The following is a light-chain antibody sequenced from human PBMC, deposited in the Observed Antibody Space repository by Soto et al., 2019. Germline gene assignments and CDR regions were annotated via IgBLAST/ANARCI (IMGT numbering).Light chain of an antibody. CDR1: SGSIASNY. CDR2: EDN. CDR3: QSYDSSNHVV. Sequence: NFMLTQPHSVSESPGKTVTISCTRSSGSIASNYVQWYQQRPGSAPTTVIYEDNQRPSGVPDRFSGSIDSSSNSASLTISGLKTEDEADYYCQSYDSSNHVVFGGGTKVTVV. J-gene: IGLJ2*01. V-gene: IGLV6-57*04.